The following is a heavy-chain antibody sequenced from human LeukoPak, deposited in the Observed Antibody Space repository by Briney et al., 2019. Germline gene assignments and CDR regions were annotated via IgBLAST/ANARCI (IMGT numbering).Heavy chain of an antibody. V-gene: IGHV4-61*01. J-gene: IGHJ4*02. CDR3: ARGYCSGGACYRTFFDY. CDR2: IYNSGST. CDR1: GGSITSHSW. Sequence: PSETLSLTCAVSGGSITSHSWWSWVRQPPGKGLEWIGYIYNSGSTNYNSSLKSRVTMSVDTSKNQFSLKLSSATAADTAVYYCARGYCSGGACYRTFFDYWGQGTLVTVSS. D-gene: IGHD2-15*01.